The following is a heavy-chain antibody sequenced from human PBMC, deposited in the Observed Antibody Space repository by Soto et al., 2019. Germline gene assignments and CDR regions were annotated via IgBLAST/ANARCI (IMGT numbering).Heavy chain of an antibody. J-gene: IGHJ5*02. Sequence: QVQLVQSGAEVKKPGSSVKVSCKASGGTFSSYTISWVRQAPGQGLEWMGRIIPILGIANYAQKFQGRVTITADKSTSTAYMELSSLRSEDTAVYYCASWTPLRGGSGEWFDPWGQGTLVTVSS. CDR2: IIPILGIA. V-gene: IGHV1-69*02. D-gene: IGHD3-16*01. CDR1: GGTFSSYT. CDR3: ASWTPLRGGSGEWFDP.